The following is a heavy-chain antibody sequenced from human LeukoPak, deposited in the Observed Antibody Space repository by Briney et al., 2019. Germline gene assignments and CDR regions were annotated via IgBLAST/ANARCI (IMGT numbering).Heavy chain of an antibody. J-gene: IGHJ6*02. CDR3: AKVYYSIGWYDLYGMDV. V-gene: IGHV3-23*01. Sequence: GRSLRLSCAPSGFTFSDFAMSWVRQAPGKGLETVAAISGSAGATHYADSVKGRFTISRDNSKNTLFLQMNSLTAEDTAVYYCAKVYYSIGWYDLYGMDVWGQGTSVTVSS. CDR1: GFTFSDFA. CDR2: ISGSAGAT. D-gene: IGHD6-19*01.